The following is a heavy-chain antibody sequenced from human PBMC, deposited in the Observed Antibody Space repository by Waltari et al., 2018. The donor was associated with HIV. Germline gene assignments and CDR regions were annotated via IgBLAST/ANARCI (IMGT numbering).Heavy chain of an antibody. CDR3: AQQGRGETGPFQS. D-gene: IGHD3-16*01. CDR2: MNGDVTKT. CDR1: GCTFNTYW. V-gene: IGHV3-74*01. Sequence: EVQLVESGGGLVQPGGSLRLSCAAAGCTFNTYWMHWGRQARGMGLVWVSHMNGDVTKTTYEGSVKGRFTVSRDDDKNTLYLQMSSRRVEDTAGYFWAQQGRGETGPFQSWGQGTLVTVSS. J-gene: IGHJ5*02.